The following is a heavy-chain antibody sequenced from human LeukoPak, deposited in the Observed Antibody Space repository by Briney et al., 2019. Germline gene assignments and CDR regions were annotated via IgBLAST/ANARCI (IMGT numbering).Heavy chain of an antibody. Sequence: ASVKVSCKASGGTFSNNVISWVRQAPGQGLEWMGGIIPIFGTANYAQKFQGRLTLTRDLSTSTDYMELSSLRSDDTAVYFCARDTSEGDYAWWFDPWGQGTLVTVAS. V-gene: IGHV1-69*05. J-gene: IGHJ5*02. CDR3: ARDTSEGDYAWWFDP. D-gene: IGHD3-16*01. CDR2: IIPIFGTA. CDR1: GGTFSNNV.